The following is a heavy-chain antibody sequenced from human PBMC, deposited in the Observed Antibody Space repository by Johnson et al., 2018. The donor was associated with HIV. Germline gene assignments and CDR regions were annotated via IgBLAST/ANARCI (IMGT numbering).Heavy chain of an antibody. CDR2: ISSSGSTI. CDR1: GFTFSSYA. V-gene: IGHV3-48*01. D-gene: IGHD6-13*01. J-gene: IGHJ3*02. Sequence: VQLVESGGGLVQPGESLRLSCAASGFTFSSYAMSWVRQAPGKGLEWVSYISSSGSTIYYAESVKGRFVISRDNSKNTLYLQMNNLRVEDTAVYYCARDGESQQLPLGDAFDIWGQGTMVTVSS. CDR3: ARDGESQQLPLGDAFDI.